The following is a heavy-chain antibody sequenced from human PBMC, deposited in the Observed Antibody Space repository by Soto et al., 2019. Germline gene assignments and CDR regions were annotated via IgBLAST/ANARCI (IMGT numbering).Heavy chain of an antibody. CDR2: ISSSSSYI. J-gene: IGHJ6*02. D-gene: IGHD3-10*01. CDR1: GFTFSIYS. V-gene: IGHV3-21*01. Sequence: GSLRLSCAASGFTFSIYSMNWVRQAPGKGLEWVSSISSSSSYIYYADSVKGRFTISRDNGKNSLYLQMNSLRAEDTAIYYCARVSYYGSGSYYNLYYYYGMDVWGQGTTVTVSS. CDR3: ARVSYYGSGSYYNLYYYYGMDV.